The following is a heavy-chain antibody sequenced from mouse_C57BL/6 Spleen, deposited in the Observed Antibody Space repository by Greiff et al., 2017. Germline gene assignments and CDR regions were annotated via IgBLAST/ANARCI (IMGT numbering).Heavy chain of an antibody. Sequence: QVQLQQPGAELMMPGASVKLSCKASGYTFTSYWMHWVKQRPGQGLEWIGEIDPSDSYTNYNQKFKGKSTLTVDKSSSTAYMQLSSLTSEDSAVYYCAILITTVVAYYFDYWGQGTTLTVSS. CDR3: AILITTVVAYYFDY. J-gene: IGHJ2*01. CDR2: IDPSDSYT. CDR1: GYTFTSYW. V-gene: IGHV1-69*01. D-gene: IGHD1-1*01.